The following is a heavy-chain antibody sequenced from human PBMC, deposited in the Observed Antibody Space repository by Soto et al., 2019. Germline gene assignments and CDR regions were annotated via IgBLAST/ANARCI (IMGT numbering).Heavy chain of an antibody. CDR3: GRAFAGYGSVDY. CDR2: INGDASIT. Sequence: VQLAESGGGLVQPGGSLRLSCAASGFTFSNYWMHWVRQAPGKGLMWVSRINGDASITTYADSVTGRFTIFRDNARNTLYLQINGLRAEDTAVYYCGRAFAGYGSVDYWGQGTLVTVSS. CDR1: GFTFSNYW. D-gene: IGHD5-12*01. V-gene: IGHV3-74*01. J-gene: IGHJ4*02.